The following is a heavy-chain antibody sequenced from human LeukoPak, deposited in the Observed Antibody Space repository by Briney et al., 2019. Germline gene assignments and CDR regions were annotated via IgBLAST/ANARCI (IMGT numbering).Heavy chain of an antibody. J-gene: IGHJ4*02. Sequence: PSETLSLTCTVSGGSISSYYWSWIWQPPGKGLEWIGYIYYSGSTNYNPSLKSRVTISVDTSKNQFSLKLSSVTAADTAVYYCARRFSGSYSMDYWGQGTLVTVSS. CDR1: GGSISSYY. D-gene: IGHD1-26*01. CDR3: ARRFSGSYSMDY. CDR2: IYYSGST. V-gene: IGHV4-59*08.